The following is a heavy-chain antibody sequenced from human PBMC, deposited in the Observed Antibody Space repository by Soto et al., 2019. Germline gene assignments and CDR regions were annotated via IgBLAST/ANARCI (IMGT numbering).Heavy chain of an antibody. D-gene: IGHD2-2*01. CDR2: ISGSGGST. CDR3: AKDHCSSTSCYGGDFDY. Sequence: GSLRLSCAASGFTFSSYAMSWVRQAPGKGLEWVSAISGSGGSTYYADSVKGRFTISRDNSKNTLYLQMNSLRAEDTAVYYCAKDHCSSTSCYGGDFDYWGQGTLVTVSS. J-gene: IGHJ4*02. CDR1: GFTFSSYA. V-gene: IGHV3-23*01.